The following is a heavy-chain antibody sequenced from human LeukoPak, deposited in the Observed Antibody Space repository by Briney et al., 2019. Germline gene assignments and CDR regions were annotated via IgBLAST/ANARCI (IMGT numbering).Heavy chain of an antibody. J-gene: IGHJ4*02. Sequence: WASVKVSCKASGGTFSSYAISWVRQAPGQGLEWMGGIIPIFGTANYAQKLQGRVTMTTDTSTSTAYMELRSLRSDDTAVYYCARDGTVRYSSSWCCYWGQGTLVTVSS. CDR1: GGTFSSYA. CDR3: ARDGTVRYSSSWCCY. D-gene: IGHD6-13*01. V-gene: IGHV1-69*05. CDR2: IIPIFGTA.